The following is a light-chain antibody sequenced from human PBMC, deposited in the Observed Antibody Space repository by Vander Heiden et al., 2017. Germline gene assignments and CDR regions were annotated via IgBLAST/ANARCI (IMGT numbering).Light chain of an antibody. J-gene: IGLJ2*01. CDR1: KLGDNY. CDR3: QAWDSSTVV. V-gene: IGLV3-1*01. Sequence: SYVLTQPPSVSVSPGQTASITCSGDKLGDNYACWYQQKPGQSPVLVIYQDSKRPSGIPERFSGSNSGNTATLTISGTQAMDEADYYCQAWDSSTVVFGGGTKLTVL. CDR2: QDS.